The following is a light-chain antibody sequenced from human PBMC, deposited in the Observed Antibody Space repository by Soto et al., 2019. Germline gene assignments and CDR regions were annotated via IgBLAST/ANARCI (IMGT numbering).Light chain of an antibody. CDR3: CSFAGSTPYV. Sequence: SALAQPASVSRSPGQSITISCIGTSSDIGRYKLVSWYQHHPGKAPKLIIYEVTKRPSGVSNRFSASKSGNTASLTISGLQAEDEADYYCCSFAGSTPYVFGTGTKVTVL. CDR2: EVT. V-gene: IGLV2-23*02. J-gene: IGLJ1*01. CDR1: SSDIGRYKL.